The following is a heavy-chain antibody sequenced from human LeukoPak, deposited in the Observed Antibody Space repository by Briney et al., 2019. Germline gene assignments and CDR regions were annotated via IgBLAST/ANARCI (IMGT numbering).Heavy chain of an antibody. CDR2: IYYSGST. Sequence: SETLSLTCTVSGGSISSSSYYWGWIRQPPGKGLEWIGSIYYSGSTYYNPSLKSRVTISVDTSKNQFSLKLSSVTAADTAVYYCARFGLDRDRLYNWFDPWGQGTLVTVSS. V-gene: IGHV4-39*01. J-gene: IGHJ5*02. D-gene: IGHD3-10*01. CDR3: ARFGLDRDRLYNWFDP. CDR1: GGSISSSSYY.